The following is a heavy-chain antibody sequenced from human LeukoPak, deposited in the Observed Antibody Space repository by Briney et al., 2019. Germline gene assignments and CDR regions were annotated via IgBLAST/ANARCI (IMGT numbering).Heavy chain of an antibody. CDR2: ISWNSGSI. V-gene: IGHV3-9*01. CDR3: AKDPGYSDEVSFDY. CDR1: GFTFDDYA. Sequence: GGSLRLSCAASGFTFDDYAMHWVRQAPGKGLEWVSGISWNSGSIGYADSVKGRFTISRDNAKNSLYLQMNSLRAEDTALYYCAKDPGYSDEVSFDYWGQGTLVTVSS. D-gene: IGHD5-12*01. J-gene: IGHJ4*02.